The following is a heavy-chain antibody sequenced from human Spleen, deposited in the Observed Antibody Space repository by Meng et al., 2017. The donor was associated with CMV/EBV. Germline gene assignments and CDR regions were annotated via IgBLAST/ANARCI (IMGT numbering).Heavy chain of an antibody. CDR3: AKDQGWGVVVPAALDY. CDR2: VSYDGRNK. V-gene: IGHV3-30*04. J-gene: IGHJ4*02. D-gene: IGHD2-2*01. Sequence: GESLKISCVASGFTFNTYAMHWVRQAPGKGLEWVAVVSYDGRNKYYADSVKGRFTISRDNSKNTVYLQMNSLRAEDTAVYYCAKDQGWGVVVPAALDYWGQGTLVTVSS. CDR1: GFTFNTYA.